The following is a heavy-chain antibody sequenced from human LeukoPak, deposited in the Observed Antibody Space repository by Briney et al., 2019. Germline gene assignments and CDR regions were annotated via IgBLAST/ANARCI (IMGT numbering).Heavy chain of an antibody. V-gene: IGHV3-33*01. CDR3: ARGFDWLLLGPFDY. CDR1: GFTFSSYG. Sequence: GRSLRLSCAASGFTFSSYGMHWVRQAPGKGLEWVAVIWYDGSNKYYADSVKGRFTISRDNSKNTLYLQMNSLRAEDTAVYYCARGFDWLLLGPFDYWGQGTLATVSS. CDR2: IWYDGSNK. D-gene: IGHD3-9*01. J-gene: IGHJ4*02.